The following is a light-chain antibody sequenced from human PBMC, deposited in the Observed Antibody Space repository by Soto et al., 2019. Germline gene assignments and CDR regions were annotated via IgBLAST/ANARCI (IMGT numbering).Light chain of an antibody. CDR2: KAS. J-gene: IGKJ4*01. CDR3: QQYSQWPLT. Sequence: TQMTQSPSTLSASVGDRVTITYRASPRVNSWLAWYQQKPGKAPKLLIYKASTLRSGVPSRFSGRGSGTEFTLTISSLQSEDFAVYYCQQYSQWPLTFGGGTKVDIK. CDR1: PRVNSW. V-gene: IGKV1-5*03.